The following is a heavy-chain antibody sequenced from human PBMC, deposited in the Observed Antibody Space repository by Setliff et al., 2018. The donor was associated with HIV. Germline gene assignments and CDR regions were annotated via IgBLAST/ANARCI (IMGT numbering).Heavy chain of an antibody. CDR1: GASIGSSTYY. D-gene: IGHD3-10*01. J-gene: IGHJ2*01. V-gene: IGHV4-39*01. CDR2: IYYSGST. CDR3: ARHPAEGSGSYAALKRYFDL. Sequence: SETLSLPCTVSGASIGSSTYYWGFIRQPPGKGLEWIGSIYYSGSTYYNPSLTSRVTISIDTSKNHFSLKLSSVTAADTAIYYCARHPAEGSGSYAALKRYFDLWGRGTLVTVSS.